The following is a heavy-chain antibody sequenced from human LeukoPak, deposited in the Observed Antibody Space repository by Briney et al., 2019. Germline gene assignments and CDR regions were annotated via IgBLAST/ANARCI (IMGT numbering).Heavy chain of an antibody. V-gene: IGHV3-20*04. Sequence: GGSLRLSCAASGFTFDDYGMSWVRQAPGKGLEWVSGINWNGGSTGYADSVKGRFTISRDNAKNSLYLQMNSLRAEDTAVYYCARDVPGYSSIYFDYWGQGTLVTVSS. D-gene: IGHD6-13*01. J-gene: IGHJ4*02. CDR1: GFTFDDYG. CDR2: INWNGGST. CDR3: ARDVPGYSSIYFDY.